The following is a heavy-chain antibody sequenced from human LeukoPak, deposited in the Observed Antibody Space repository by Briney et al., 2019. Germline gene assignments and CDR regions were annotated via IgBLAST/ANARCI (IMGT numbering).Heavy chain of an antibody. CDR2: IYNGEST. Sequence: PSETLSLSCTVSGGSITSSSYYWGWIRQPPGKGLEWIGNIYNGESTYYNPSLKSRLTISVDTSKNHFSLNLRSVTAADTAVYFCARSARIAARPQNFDYWGQGTLVPVSS. D-gene: IGHD6-6*01. J-gene: IGHJ4*02. CDR1: GGSITSSSYY. V-gene: IGHV4-39*01. CDR3: ARSARIAARPQNFDY.